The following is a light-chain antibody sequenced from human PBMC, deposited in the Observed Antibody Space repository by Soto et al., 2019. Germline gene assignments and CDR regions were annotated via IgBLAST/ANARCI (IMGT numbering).Light chain of an antibody. CDR2: DAS. Sequence: EIVLTQSPATLSLSPGERATLSCRASLSVNSYLAWYQQKPGQAPRLLIYDASNRATGIPPRFSGSGSGTDFTLTISRLEPEDSAVSYCQQRSNWPRTFGQGTKVDIK. CDR1: LSVNSY. CDR3: QQRSNWPRT. V-gene: IGKV3-11*01. J-gene: IGKJ1*01.